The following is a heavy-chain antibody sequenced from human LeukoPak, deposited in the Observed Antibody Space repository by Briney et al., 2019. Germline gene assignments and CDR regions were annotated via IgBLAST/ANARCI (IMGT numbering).Heavy chain of an antibody. CDR1: GGSISSYY. CDR2: IYASGST. J-gene: IGHJ4*02. CDR3: ARARGGYSYGFIDY. D-gene: IGHD5-18*01. Sequence: SETLSLTCTVSGGSISSYYWSWIRQPAGKGLEWIGRIYASGSTDYNPSLKSRVTISVDTSKNQFSLKLSSVTAADTAVYYCARARGGYSYGFIDYWGQGTLVTVSS. V-gene: IGHV4-4*07.